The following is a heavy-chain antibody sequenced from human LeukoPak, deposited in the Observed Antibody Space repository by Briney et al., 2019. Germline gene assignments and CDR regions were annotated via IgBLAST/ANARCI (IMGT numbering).Heavy chain of an antibody. Sequence: GGSLRLSCAASGFTFNNAWMSWVRQAPGKGLEWVGRIKSKTHGVTTDYAAPVKGRLTISRDDSKNTLYLQMNSLKTEDTAVYYCSHDYGGYGGYDYWGQGTLVTVSS. CDR2: IKSKTHGVTT. CDR1: GFTFNNAW. CDR3: SHDYGGYGGYDY. V-gene: IGHV3-15*01. D-gene: IGHD4-17*01. J-gene: IGHJ4*02.